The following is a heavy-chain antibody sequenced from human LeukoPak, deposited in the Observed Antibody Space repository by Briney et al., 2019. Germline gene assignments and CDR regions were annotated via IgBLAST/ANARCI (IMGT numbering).Heavy chain of an antibody. V-gene: IGHV4-34*01. D-gene: IGHD5-12*01. CDR2: INHSGST. Sequence: SETLSLTCAVYGGSFSGYYWSWIRQPPGKGLEWIGEINHSGSTNYNPSLKSRVTISVDTSKNQFSLKLSSVTAADTAVYYCARGRIVATKYYFDYWGQGILVAVSS. CDR1: GGSFSGYY. J-gene: IGHJ4*02. CDR3: ARGRIVATKYYFDY.